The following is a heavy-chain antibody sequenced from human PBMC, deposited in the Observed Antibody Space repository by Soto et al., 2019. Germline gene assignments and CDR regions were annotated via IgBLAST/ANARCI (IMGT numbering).Heavy chain of an antibody. J-gene: IGHJ5*02. Sequence: PSETLSLTCSVSGGSMSNHYWSWIRQPPGKGLEWIGDIYHSGSTDYNPSLKSRVSISVDTSKSQFFLKLNAVTAADTAVYFCARVSYYYDNSGYSYGWFGPWGQGTLVTVSS. D-gene: IGHD3-22*01. CDR1: GGSMSNHY. CDR3: ARVSYYYDNSGYSYGWFGP. CDR2: IYHSGST. V-gene: IGHV4-59*11.